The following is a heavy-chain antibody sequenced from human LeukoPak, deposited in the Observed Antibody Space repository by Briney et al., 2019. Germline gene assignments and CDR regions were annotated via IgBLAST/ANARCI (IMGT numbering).Heavy chain of an antibody. D-gene: IGHD5-12*01. Sequence: GASVKVSCKASGYTFTGYYMHWVRQAPGEGLEWMGWINPNGGGTNYAQKFQGRVTMTRDTSISTAYMELSRLRSDDTAVDYCARAPILAMKRQPERSLDYWGQGTLVTVSS. CDR2: INPNGGGT. V-gene: IGHV1-2*02. J-gene: IGHJ4*02. CDR3: ARAPILAMKRQPERSLDY. CDR1: GYTFTGYY.